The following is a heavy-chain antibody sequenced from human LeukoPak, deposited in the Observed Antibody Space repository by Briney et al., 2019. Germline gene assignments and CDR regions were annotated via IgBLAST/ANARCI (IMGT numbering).Heavy chain of an antibody. Sequence: PGGSLRLSCAASGFTFSSYSMTWVRQAPGKGLEWVSSISSSSSYIYYADSVKGRFTISRDNAKNSLYLQMNSLRAEDTAVYYCAREGRWYYYDSSGFDYWGQGTLVTVSS. D-gene: IGHD3-22*01. J-gene: IGHJ4*02. CDR3: AREGRWYYYDSSGFDY. CDR2: ISSSSSYI. V-gene: IGHV3-21*01. CDR1: GFTFSSYS.